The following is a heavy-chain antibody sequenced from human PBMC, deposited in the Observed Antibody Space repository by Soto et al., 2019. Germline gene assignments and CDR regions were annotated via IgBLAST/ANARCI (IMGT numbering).Heavy chain of an antibody. CDR3: ATRNDYGGYVDY. Sequence: EVQLVESGGGLVQPGGSLRLSCAASGFTVSNNYMSWVRQAPGKGLEWVSVVYSVGTTYYADSVMGRFTISRDNSKNTLYLQMNSLRAEDTAVYYCATRNDYGGYVDYWGQGTLVTVSS. D-gene: IGHD4-17*01. CDR2: VYSVGTT. V-gene: IGHV3-66*01. J-gene: IGHJ4*02. CDR1: GFTVSNNY.